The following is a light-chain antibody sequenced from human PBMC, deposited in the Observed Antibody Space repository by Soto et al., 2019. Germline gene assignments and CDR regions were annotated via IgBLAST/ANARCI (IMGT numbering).Light chain of an antibody. CDR1: QIVSSSY. V-gene: IGKV3-20*01. CDR3: QQYDISPLT. CDR2: GAS. Sequence: EIVLTQSPGTLSLSPGERATLSCRASQIVSSSYLAWYQQKPGQAHRLLIYGASSRATGIPDKFSGSGSGTDFTLTISRLEPEDFSVYYCQQYDISPLTFGGGTKVEIK. J-gene: IGKJ4*01.